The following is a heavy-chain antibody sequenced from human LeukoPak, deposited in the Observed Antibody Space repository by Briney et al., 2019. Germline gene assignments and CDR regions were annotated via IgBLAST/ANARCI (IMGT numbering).Heavy chain of an antibody. V-gene: IGHV4-59*01. CDR1: GGSISSYY. Sequence: PSESLSLTCTVSGGSISSYYWSWIRQPPGKGLEWIGYIYYSGSTNYNPSLKSRVTISVDTSKNQFSLKLSSVTAADTAVYYCARREYDYVWGSYRPNWFDPWGQGTLVTVSS. CDR2: IYYSGST. CDR3: ARREYDYVWGSYRPNWFDP. D-gene: IGHD3-16*02. J-gene: IGHJ5*02.